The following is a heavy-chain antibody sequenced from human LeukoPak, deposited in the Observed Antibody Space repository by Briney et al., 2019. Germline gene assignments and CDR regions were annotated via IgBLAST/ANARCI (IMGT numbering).Heavy chain of an antibody. J-gene: IGHJ6*02. V-gene: IGHV3-21*01. CDR3: ARGHRHWNWELLYGMDV. Sequence: RTGGSLRLSCVASGFTFSIYSMKWVRQAPGKGLEWVSSISSSSSYIYYADSVKGRFTISRDNAKNSLYLQMNSLRAEDTAVYYCARGHRHWNWELLYGMDVWGQGTTVTVSS. CDR1: GFTFSIYS. D-gene: IGHD1-26*01. CDR2: ISSSSSYI.